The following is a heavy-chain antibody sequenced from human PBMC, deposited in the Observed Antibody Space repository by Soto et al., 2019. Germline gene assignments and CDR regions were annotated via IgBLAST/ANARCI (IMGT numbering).Heavy chain of an antibody. CDR1: GYTFTSYY. J-gene: IGHJ5*02. CDR3: ARDRVVVVPAAIRGYCSGGSCPKYNWFDH. Sequence: XSVKVSCKASGYTFTSYYMHWVRQAPGQGLEWMGIINPSGGSTSYAQKFQGRVTMTRDTSTSTVYMELSSLRSEDTAVYYCARDRVVVVPAAIRGYCSGGSCPKYNWFDHWGQGNLVTVSS. D-gene: IGHD2-15*01. CDR2: INPSGGST. V-gene: IGHV1-46*01.